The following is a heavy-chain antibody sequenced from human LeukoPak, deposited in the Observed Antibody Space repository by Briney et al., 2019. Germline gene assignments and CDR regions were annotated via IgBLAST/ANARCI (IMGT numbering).Heavy chain of an antibody. CDR3: ARDAGVSNWNYAESSYYMDV. Sequence: GGSLRLSCAASGFTFTTHSMHWVSQAPGKGLEWVAIISFDGSNNYYAESRKGRITISRDNSKNTPYLQIYSLRGKDTAVYYCARDAGVSNWNYAESSYYMDVWGKGTTVIVSS. CDR1: GFTFTTHS. V-gene: IGHV3-30*04. D-gene: IGHD1-7*01. J-gene: IGHJ6*03. CDR2: ISFDGSNN.